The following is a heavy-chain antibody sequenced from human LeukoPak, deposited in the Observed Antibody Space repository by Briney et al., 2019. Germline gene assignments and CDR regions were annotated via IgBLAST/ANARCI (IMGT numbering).Heavy chain of an antibody. J-gene: IGHJ3*02. CDR1: GFTFSDYY. CDR3: AGYSSGWFGAFHI. D-gene: IGHD6-19*01. CDR2: IISTSGTI. Sequence: GGSLRLSCAASGFTFSDYYMSWIRQAPGKGLEWLSYIISTSGTIYYADSVKGRFTISRDNAKNSLYLQMNSLRAEDTAVYYCAGYSSGWFGAFHIWGQGTMVTVSS. V-gene: IGHV3-11*04.